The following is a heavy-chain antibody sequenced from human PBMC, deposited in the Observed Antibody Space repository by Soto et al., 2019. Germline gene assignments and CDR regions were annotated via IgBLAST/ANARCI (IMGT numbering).Heavy chain of an antibody. CDR1: GGSISSDGYS. CDR3: ARVPDY. CDR2: IYHSVST. V-gene: IGHV4-30-2*01. J-gene: IGHJ4*02. Sequence: QLQLQESGSGLVKLSQTLFLTCAVSGGSISSDGYSWSWIRQPPGQGLEWIAYIYHSVSTYYNPSLKSRVTISVDRSKNQFSLKLSSVTAADTAVYYCARVPDYWGQGTLVTVSS.